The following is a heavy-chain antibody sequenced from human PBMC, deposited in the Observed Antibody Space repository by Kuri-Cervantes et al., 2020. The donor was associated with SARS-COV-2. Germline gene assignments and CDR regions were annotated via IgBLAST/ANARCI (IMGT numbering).Heavy chain of an antibody. CDR1: GYTFTSYG. J-gene: IGHJ5*02. Sequence: ASVKVSCKASGYTFTSYGISWVRQAPGQGLEWMGWISAYNGNTNYAQKLQGRVTMTTDTSTRTVFMELSSLRSEDTAVYYCARGRYSSSYWFDPWGQGTLVTVSS. V-gene: IGHV1-18*01. D-gene: IGHD6-6*01. CDR3: ARGRYSSSYWFDP. CDR2: ISAYNGNT.